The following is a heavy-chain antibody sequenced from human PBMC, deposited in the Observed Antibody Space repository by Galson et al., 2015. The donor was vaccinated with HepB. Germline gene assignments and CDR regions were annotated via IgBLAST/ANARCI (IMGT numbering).Heavy chain of an antibody. Sequence: TLSLTCTVSGGSISSGGYYWSWIRQHPGKGLEWIGYIYYSGSTYYNPSLKSRVTISVDTSKNQFSLKLSSVTAADTAVYYCARKSTVVYHFDYWGQGTLVTVSS. D-gene: IGHD4-23*01. CDR3: ARKSTVVYHFDY. CDR1: GGSISSGGYY. CDR2: IYYSGST. J-gene: IGHJ4*02. V-gene: IGHV4-31*03.